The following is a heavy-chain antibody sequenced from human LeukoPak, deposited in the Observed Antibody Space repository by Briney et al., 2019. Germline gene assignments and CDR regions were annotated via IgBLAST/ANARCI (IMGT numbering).Heavy chain of an antibody. CDR3: ARGWDGYNPFDY. CDR1: GFTFSSYG. V-gene: IGHV3-30*02. D-gene: IGHD5-24*01. J-gene: IGHJ4*02. Sequence: GGSLRLSCAASGFTFSSYGMHWVRQAPGKGLEWVAFIRYDGSNKYYADSVKGRFTISRDNAKNSLYLQMNSLRAEDTAVYYCARGWDGYNPFDYWGQGTLVTVSS. CDR2: IRYDGSNK.